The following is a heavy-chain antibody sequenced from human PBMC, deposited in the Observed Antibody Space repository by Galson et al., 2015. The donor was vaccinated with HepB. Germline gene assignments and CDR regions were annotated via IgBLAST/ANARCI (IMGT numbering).Heavy chain of an antibody. CDR3: VRDPFGAAGNFDL. D-gene: IGHD6-13*01. CDR1: GFTFSSYS. V-gene: IGHV3-21*01. Sequence: SLRLSCAASGFTFSSYSMNWIRQAPGKGLDWVSSISYSSAYIRYSDSVKGRFTISRVNAESALYLQMNSLRADDTAVYYCVRDPFGAAGNFDLWGQGSLVTVSS. CDR2: ISYSSAYI. J-gene: IGHJ4*02.